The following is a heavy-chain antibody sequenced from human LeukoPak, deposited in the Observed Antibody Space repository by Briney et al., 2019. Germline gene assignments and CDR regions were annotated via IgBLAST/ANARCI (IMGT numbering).Heavy chain of an antibody. J-gene: IGHJ1*01. CDR2: ISGSGGST. D-gene: IGHD6-13*01. V-gene: IGHV3-23*01. CDR3: AKDNSSSCNKYFQH. CDR1: GFTFSSYA. Sequence: GGSLRLSCAASGFTFSSYAMSWVRQAPGKGLEWVSAISGSGGSTYYADSVKGRFTISRDNSKNTLYLQMNSLRAEDTAEYYCAKDNSSSCNKYFQHWGQGTLVTVSS.